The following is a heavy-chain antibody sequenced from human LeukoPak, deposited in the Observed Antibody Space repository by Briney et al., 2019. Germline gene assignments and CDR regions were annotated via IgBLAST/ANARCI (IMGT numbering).Heavy chain of an antibody. V-gene: IGHV4-4*07. Sequence: PSETLSLTCSVSDDSITMYYWTWIRQPAGKGLEWIGRIYTSGSTNYNPSLKSRVTISVDTSKNQFSLKLSSVTAADTAVYYCARETMVRGVITKPYYYYYYMDVWGKGTTVTISS. J-gene: IGHJ6*03. CDR2: IYTSGST. CDR1: DDSITMYY. CDR3: ARETMVRGVITKPYYYYYYMDV. D-gene: IGHD3-10*01.